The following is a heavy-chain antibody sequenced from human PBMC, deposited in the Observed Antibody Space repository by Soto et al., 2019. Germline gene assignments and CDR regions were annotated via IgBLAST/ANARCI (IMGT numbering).Heavy chain of an antibody. D-gene: IGHD5-18*01. CDR3: ARDPESGYSYVTRAFDI. CDR2: IYYSGST. J-gene: IGHJ3*02. Sequence: SETLSLTCTVSGGSISSGGYYWSWIRQHPGKGLEWIGYIYYSGSTYYNPSLKSRVTISVDTSKNQFSLKLSSVTAADTAVYYCARDPESGYSYVTRAFDIWGQGTMVTVSS. V-gene: IGHV4-31*03. CDR1: GGSISSGGYY.